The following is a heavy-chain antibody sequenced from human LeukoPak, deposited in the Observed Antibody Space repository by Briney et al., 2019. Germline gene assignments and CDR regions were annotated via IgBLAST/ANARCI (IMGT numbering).Heavy chain of an antibody. J-gene: IGHJ6*02. CDR3: ARDRVRYCSSTRDYNYYYGMDA. CDR1: GFTFSDYY. V-gene: IGHV3-11*01. CDR2: ISNSGSTI. D-gene: IGHD2-2*01. Sequence: GGSLRLSCAATGFTFSDYYMSWIRQAPGKGLEWVSYISNSGSTIYYADSVKGRFTISRDNAKNSLYLQMNSLRAEDTAVYSCARDRVRYCSSTRDYNYYYGMDASGQGDTVSVSS.